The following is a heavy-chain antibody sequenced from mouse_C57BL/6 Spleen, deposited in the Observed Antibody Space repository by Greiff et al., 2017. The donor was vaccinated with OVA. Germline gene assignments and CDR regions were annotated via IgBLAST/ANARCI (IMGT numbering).Heavy chain of an antibody. D-gene: IGHD2-1*01. CDR1: GYAFTNYL. CDR2: INPGSGGT. V-gene: IGHV1-54*01. CDR3: ARSEVTGAMDY. J-gene: IGHJ4*01. Sequence: QVQLQQSGAELVRPGTSVKVSCKASGYAFTNYLIEWVKQRPGQGLEWIGVINPGSGGTNYNEKFKGKATLTVDKSSSTAYMQLSSLTSEDSAVYFCARSEVTGAMDYWGQGTSVTVSS.